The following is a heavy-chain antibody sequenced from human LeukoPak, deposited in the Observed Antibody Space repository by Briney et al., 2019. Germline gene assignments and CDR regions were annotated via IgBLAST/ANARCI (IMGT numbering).Heavy chain of an antibody. J-gene: IGHJ4*02. Sequence: RGSLRLSCAASGFTFSSYSMNWVRPAPGKGLAWVSSISSSSSYIYYADSVKGRFTISRDNAKNSLYLQMNSLRADDTAVYYCARASLRFDYWGQGTLVTVSS. D-gene: IGHD4-17*01. CDR2: ISSSSSYI. CDR1: GFTFSSYS. CDR3: ARASLRFDY. V-gene: IGHV3-21*01.